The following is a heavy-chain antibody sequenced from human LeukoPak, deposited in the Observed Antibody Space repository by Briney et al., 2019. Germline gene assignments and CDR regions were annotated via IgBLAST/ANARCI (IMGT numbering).Heavy chain of an antibody. J-gene: IGHJ4*02. CDR2: ISYDGSNK. CDR1: GFTFSSYA. V-gene: IGHV3-30*04. CDR3: ARDYGSGEFDY. D-gene: IGHD6-19*01. Sequence: GGSLRLSCAASGFTFSSYAMHWVRQAPGKGLEWVAVISYDGSNKYYADSVKGRFTISRDNSKNTLYLRMNSLRAEDTAVYYCARDYGSGEFDYWGQGTLVTASS.